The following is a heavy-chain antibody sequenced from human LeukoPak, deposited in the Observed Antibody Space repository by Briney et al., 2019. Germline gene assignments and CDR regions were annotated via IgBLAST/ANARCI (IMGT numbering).Heavy chain of an antibody. CDR1: GFTFSSYA. D-gene: IGHD6-19*01. J-gene: IGHJ4*02. CDR2: ISGSGGTT. CDR3: AKGNVRRIAVAGTPFDY. Sequence: PGGSLRLSCAASGFTFSSYAMSWVRQAPGKGLEWVSAISGSGGTTYYTDSVKGRFTISRGNSKNTLYLQMNGLIAEDTAVYYCAKGNVRRIAVAGTPFDYWGQGTLVTVSS. V-gene: IGHV3-23*01.